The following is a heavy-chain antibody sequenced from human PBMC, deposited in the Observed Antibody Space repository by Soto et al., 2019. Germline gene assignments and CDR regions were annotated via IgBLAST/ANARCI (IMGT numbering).Heavy chain of an antibody. CDR3: ARDGRYCSGGSCPVDV. D-gene: IGHD2-15*01. V-gene: IGHV3-11*01. CDR2: ISSSGSTI. J-gene: IGHJ6*04. Sequence: QVQLVESGGGLVKPGGSLRLSCAASGFTFSDYYMSWIRQAPRKGLEWVSYISSSGSTIYYADSVKGRFTISRDNAKTSLYLQMNSLRAEGTAVYFCARDGRYCSGGSCPVDVWGKGTTVTVSS. CDR1: GFTFSDYY.